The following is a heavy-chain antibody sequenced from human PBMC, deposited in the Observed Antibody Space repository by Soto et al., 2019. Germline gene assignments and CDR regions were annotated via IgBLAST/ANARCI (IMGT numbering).Heavy chain of an antibody. CDR3: ARRLPVDWLGYFDY. D-gene: IGHD2-21*01. CDR2: IYPADSDA. CDR1: GYSFTGNW. J-gene: IGHJ4*02. V-gene: IGHV5-51*01. Sequence: GESLKISCKASGYSFTGNWSAWVRQMPGKGLEWLGIIYPADSDARYSPSFQGQVTISADKSISTAYLQWSSLKASDTAIYYCARRLPVDWLGYFDYWGQGTLVTVPS.